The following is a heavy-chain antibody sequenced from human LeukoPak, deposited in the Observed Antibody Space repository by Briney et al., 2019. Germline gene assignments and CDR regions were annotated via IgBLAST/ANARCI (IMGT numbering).Heavy chain of an antibody. V-gene: IGHV4-61*01. CDR3: ARGGRLFDP. CDR2: IYYSGST. Sequence: SETLSLTCTVSGGSISGTYYWSWIRQPPGKGLEWIGYIYYSGSTNYNPSLKSRVTISVDTSKNQFSLKLSSVTAADTAVYYCARGGRLFDPWGQGTPVTVSS. CDR1: GGSISGTYY. J-gene: IGHJ5*02. D-gene: IGHD6-25*01.